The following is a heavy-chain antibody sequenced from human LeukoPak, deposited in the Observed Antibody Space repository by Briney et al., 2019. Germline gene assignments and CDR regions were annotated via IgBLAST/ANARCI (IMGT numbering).Heavy chain of an antibody. CDR2: ISANNGAT. Sequence: ASVKVSCKASGNTFSNYGFSWVRQAPGQGLEWMGWISANNGATDYAQKLQGRVTLTTDTSTSTAYMELRSLRSDDTAVYYCAREPPPYYDGLTGYYRDHYYGMDVWGQGTTVTVSS. CDR1: GNTFSNYG. J-gene: IGHJ6*02. V-gene: IGHV1-18*01. CDR3: AREPPPYYDGLTGYYRDHYYGMDV. D-gene: IGHD3-9*01.